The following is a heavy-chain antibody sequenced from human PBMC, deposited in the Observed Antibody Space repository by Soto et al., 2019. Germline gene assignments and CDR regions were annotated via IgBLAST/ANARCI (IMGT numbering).Heavy chain of an antibody. CDR3: VRGLASAYLDS. CDR2: FIPIFGTA. Sequence: ASVKVSCKASGGTFSSYAISWVRQAPGQGLEWMGGFIPIFGTADYAQKFQGRVTITADESTSTAYMELSSLRSEDTAVYYCVRGLASAYLDSWGQGTLVTISS. J-gene: IGHJ4*02. CDR1: GGTFSSYA. V-gene: IGHV1-69*13.